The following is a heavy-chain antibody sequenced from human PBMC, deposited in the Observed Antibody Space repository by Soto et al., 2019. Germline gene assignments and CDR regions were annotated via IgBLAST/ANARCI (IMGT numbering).Heavy chain of an antibody. CDR2: IWDDGSNE. V-gene: IGHV3-33*01. J-gene: IGHJ4*02. CDR1: GFSFSTYG. Sequence: HPGGSLRLSCAASGFSFSTYGMHWVRQAPGKGLEWVAIIWDDGSNEFYADSVKGRFTVSRDISKSTLFLQMNSLRADDTAVYYCSRREGYYIHSWGPGTQFTVSS. D-gene: IGHD2-15*01. CDR3: SRREGYYIHS.